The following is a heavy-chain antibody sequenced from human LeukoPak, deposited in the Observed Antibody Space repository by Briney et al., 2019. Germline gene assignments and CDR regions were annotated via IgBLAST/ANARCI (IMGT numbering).Heavy chain of an antibody. D-gene: IGHD5-18*01. J-gene: IGHJ3*02. Sequence: GGSLRLSCAASGFSFSSYWMNWVRQAPGKGLEWVANIRQDGSEKYYVDSVKGRFTISRDNAKNSLYLQMNSLRAEDTAVYYCARRRYSSEGFDFDIWGQGTMVTVSS. CDR1: GFSFSSYW. CDR2: IRQDGSEK. V-gene: IGHV3-7*01. CDR3: ARRRYSSEGFDFDI.